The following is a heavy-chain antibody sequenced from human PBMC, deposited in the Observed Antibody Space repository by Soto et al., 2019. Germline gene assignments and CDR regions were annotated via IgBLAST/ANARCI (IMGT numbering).Heavy chain of an antibody. J-gene: IGHJ6*02. V-gene: IGHV3-23*01. D-gene: IGHD2-2*02. Sequence: GGSLRLSCAASGFTFSSYAMSWVRQAPGKGLEWVSAISGSGGSTYYADSVKGRFTISRDNSKNTLYLQMNSLRAEDTAVYYCAIRVVPAAIRFYYYGMDVWGQGTTVTVSS. CDR3: AIRVVPAAIRFYYYGMDV. CDR2: ISGSGGST. CDR1: GFTFSSYA.